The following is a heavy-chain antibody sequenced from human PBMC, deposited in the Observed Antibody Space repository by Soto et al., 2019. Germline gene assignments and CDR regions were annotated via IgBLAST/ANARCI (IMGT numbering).Heavy chain of an antibody. CDR2: IIPIFGTA. D-gene: IGHD3-16*01. Sequence: QVQLVQSGAEVKKPGSSVKVSCKASGGTFSSYAISWVRQAPGQGLEWMGGIIPIFGTANYAQKFQGRVTIPPDKHTSTAYMWLSSLRAVGTRLYYCARPRGATRWGDVFDYWGQGTLVTVSS. CDR1: GGTFSSYA. V-gene: IGHV1-69*06. CDR3: ARPRGATRWGDVFDY. J-gene: IGHJ4*02.